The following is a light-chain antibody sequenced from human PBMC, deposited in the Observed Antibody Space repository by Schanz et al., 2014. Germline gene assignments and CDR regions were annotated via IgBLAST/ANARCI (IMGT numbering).Light chain of an antibody. CDR2: GAS. J-gene: IGKJ1*01. V-gene: IGKV3-15*01. CDR1: QTVRSN. Sequence: EIVMTQSPGALSVSPGERATLSCRASQTVRSNLAWYQQKPGQAPRLLIYGASTRATGIPARFSGTGSGTEFTLTISSLQSEDFAVYYCQQYKNWWTFGQGTKVEIK. CDR3: QQYKNWWT.